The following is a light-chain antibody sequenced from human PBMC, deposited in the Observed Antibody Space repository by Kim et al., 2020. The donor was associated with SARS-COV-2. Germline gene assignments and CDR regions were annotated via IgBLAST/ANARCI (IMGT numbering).Light chain of an antibody. Sequence: GPSITISCTGTSRDIGAYNFVSWLQQHPGKAPRLIIYDVSERPSGVSNRFSGSKSGTTASLTISGLQAEDEADYYCSSFARINAWVFGGGTQLTVL. CDR1: SRDIGAYNF. V-gene: IGLV2-14*03. CDR3: SSFARINAWV. J-gene: IGLJ3*02. CDR2: DVS.